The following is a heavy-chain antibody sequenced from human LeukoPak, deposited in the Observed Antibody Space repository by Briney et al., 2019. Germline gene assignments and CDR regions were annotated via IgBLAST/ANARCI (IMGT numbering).Heavy chain of an antibody. J-gene: IGHJ5*02. Sequence: PSETLSLTCAVYGGSFNVYYWIWIRQPPGKGLEWIGEINQSGRTNYNSSLKSRVTISIDTSKNEFSLKLSSWTDADTAVYYCARDGGSNNYWFDPWGQGTLVTVSS. D-gene: IGHD1-20*01. CDR1: GGSFNVYY. V-gene: IGHV4-34*01. CDR3: ARDGGSNNYWFDP. CDR2: INQSGRT.